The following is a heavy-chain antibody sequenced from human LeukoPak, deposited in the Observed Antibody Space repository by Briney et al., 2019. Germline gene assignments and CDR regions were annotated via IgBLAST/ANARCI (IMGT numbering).Heavy chain of an antibody. CDR2: ISSSGNTI. D-gene: IGHD3-16*01. J-gene: IGHJ4*02. CDR3: ARDPPSRGTRYFDY. CDR1: GFTFSSYE. Sequence: PGGSLRLSCAASGFTFSSYEMNWVRQAPGKGLEWVSYISSSGNTIYYADSVKGRFTVSRDNAKNSLYLQMDSLRVEDTAVYYCARDPPSRGTRYFDYWGQGILVTVSS. V-gene: IGHV3-48*03.